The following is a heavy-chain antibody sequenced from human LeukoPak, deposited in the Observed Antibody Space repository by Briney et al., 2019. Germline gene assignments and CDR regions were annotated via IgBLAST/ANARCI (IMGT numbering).Heavy chain of an antibody. J-gene: IGHJ5*02. Sequence: PSETLSLTCTVSGVSISSGGYYWRWLRRHPGKGLEWIGYIYYSGSTYYNPSLKSRVTISVDTSKNQFSLKLSSVTAADTAVYYCARAYGDYVPNWFDPWGQGTLVTVSS. V-gene: IGHV4-31*03. CDR2: IYYSGST. CDR3: ARAYGDYVPNWFDP. D-gene: IGHD4-17*01. CDR1: GVSISSGGYY.